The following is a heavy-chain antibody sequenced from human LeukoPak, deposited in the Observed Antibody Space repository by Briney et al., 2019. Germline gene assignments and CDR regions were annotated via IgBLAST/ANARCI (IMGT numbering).Heavy chain of an antibody. Sequence: GSLRLSCAASRFTFSTYAMSWVRQAPGKGLEWIGEINHSGSTNYNPSLKSRVTISVDTSKNQFSLKLSSVTAADTAVYYCARGWAYCSSTSCYYYFDYWGQGTLVTVSS. CDR1: RFTFSTYA. CDR2: INHSGST. CDR3: ARGWAYCSSTSCYYYFDY. D-gene: IGHD2-2*01. V-gene: IGHV4-34*01. J-gene: IGHJ4*02.